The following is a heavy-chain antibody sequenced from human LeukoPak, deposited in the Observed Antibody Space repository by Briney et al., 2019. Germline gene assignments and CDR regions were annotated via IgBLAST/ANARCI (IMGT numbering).Heavy chain of an antibody. V-gene: IGHV1-46*01. CDR2: IKPSGGST. CDR1: GYTFTSYY. D-gene: IGHD5-12*01. Sequence: ASVKVPCKASGYTFTSYYMHWVRQAPGQGLEWMGIIKPSGGSTSYAQKFQGRVTMTRDTSTRTVYMELSSLRSEDTAVYYCARGRLSGFYYYYGMDVWGQGTTVTVSS. CDR3: ARGRLSGFYYYYGMDV. J-gene: IGHJ6*02.